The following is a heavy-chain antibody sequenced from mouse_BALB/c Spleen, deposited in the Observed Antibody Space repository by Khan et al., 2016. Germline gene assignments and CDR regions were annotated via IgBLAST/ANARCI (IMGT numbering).Heavy chain of an antibody. CDR1: GFTFSSFG. V-gene: IGHV5-17*02. D-gene: IGHD2-12*01. J-gene: IGHJ4*01. Sequence: VALVASGGGLVQPGGSRKLSCAASGFTFSSFGMNWVRQAPEKGLEWVAYISSGSSNIYYADTVKGRFTISRDNPENTLFLQMTSLRSEDTAMYYCARYDVDNYAMDYWGQGTSVTVSS. CDR2: ISSGSSNI. CDR3: ARYDVDNYAMDY.